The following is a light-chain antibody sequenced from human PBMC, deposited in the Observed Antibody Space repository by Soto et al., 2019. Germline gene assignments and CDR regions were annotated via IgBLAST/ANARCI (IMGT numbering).Light chain of an antibody. Sequence: EIVMTQSPVTLSVSPGERATLSCRASQSVSSNLAWYQQKPGQAPRLLIYGASTRATGIPARFSGSGSGTDLTLTISGRRSEDFAVYNCKNNNTGLPWTSGKGPRWRSN. CDR2: GAS. CDR3: KNNNTGLPWT. J-gene: IGKJ1*01. V-gene: IGKV3-15*01. CDR1: QSVSSN.